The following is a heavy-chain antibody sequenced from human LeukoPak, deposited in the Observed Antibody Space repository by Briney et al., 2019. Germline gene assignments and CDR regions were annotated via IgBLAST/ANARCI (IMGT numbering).Heavy chain of an antibody. J-gene: IGHJ3*02. CDR2: VSGSGAGT. Sequence: PGGSLRLSCAASGFTFNTYAMSWVRQAPGKGLEWVAAVSGSGAGTYYADSVKGRFTISRDNSKNTLYLQMNSLRAEDTAVYYCAREREIAAAGNDAFDIWGQGTMVTVSS. D-gene: IGHD6-13*01. CDR3: AREREIAAAGNDAFDI. V-gene: IGHV3-23*01. CDR1: GFTFNTYA.